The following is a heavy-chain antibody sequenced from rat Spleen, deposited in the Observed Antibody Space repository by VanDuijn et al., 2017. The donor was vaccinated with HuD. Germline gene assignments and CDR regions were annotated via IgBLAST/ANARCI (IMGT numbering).Heavy chain of an antibody. D-gene: IGHD1-11*01. CDR2: ISTGADNT. Sequence: EVQLVESGGGLMQPGRSLKLSCAASGFTFSNYDMAWVRQAPTKGLVWIASISTGADNTYYRDSVKGRFTVSRADANNTHYLQMDSLGSEDTATYSCAIHGGLRNWFDSWGQGTLVTVSS. CDR3: AIHGGLRNWFDS. J-gene: IGHJ3*01. CDR1: GFTFSNYD. V-gene: IGHV5S13*01.